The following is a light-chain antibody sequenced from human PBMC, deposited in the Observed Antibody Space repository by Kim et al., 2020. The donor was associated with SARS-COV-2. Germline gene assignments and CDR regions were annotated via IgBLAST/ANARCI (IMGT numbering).Light chain of an antibody. V-gene: IGLV4-69*01. CDR2: LNSDGSH. CDR3: QTWGTGV. J-gene: IGLJ2*01. Sequence: LGASVKLTGTLSSGHSSYAIAWHQQQPEKGPRYLMKLNSDGSHSKGDGIPDRFSGSSSGAERYLTISSLQSEDEADYYCQTWGTGVFGGGTQLTVL. CDR1: SGHSSYA.